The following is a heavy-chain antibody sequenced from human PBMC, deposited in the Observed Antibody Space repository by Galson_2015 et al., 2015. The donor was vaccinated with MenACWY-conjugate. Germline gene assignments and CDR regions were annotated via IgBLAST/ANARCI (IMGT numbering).Heavy chain of an antibody. CDR1: GFTFSNSW. J-gene: IGHJ4*02. D-gene: IGHD3/OR15-3a*01. Sequence: SLRLSCAASGFTFSNSWMNWIRQAPGSGLEWVANINPEGSRGTYMDSVKGRFTISRDNAENSVYLEMNSLRPEDTAVFYCAAWTADDNYWAQGTLVTVSS. V-gene: IGHV3-7*01. CDR2: INPEGSRG. CDR3: AAWTADDNY.